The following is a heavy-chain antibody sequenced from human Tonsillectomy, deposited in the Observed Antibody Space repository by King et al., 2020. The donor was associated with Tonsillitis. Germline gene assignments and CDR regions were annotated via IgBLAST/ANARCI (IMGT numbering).Heavy chain of an antibody. D-gene: IGHD1/OR15-1a*01. CDR3: KGGGTDGFDI. CDR1: GLTFSNYD. V-gene: IGHV3-33*05. Sequence: VQLVESGGGVVQPGRSLRLSCAASGLTFSNYDIHWVRQAPGKGLEWVAVISYDGSDKYYADSVKGRFTISSDNSKNTLFLQMNSLRAEDTAVYYCKGGGTDGFDIWGQGTMVTVCS. CDR2: ISYDGSDK. J-gene: IGHJ3*02.